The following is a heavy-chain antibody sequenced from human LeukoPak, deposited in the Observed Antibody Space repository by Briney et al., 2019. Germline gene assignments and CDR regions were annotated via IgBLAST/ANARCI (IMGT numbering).Heavy chain of an antibody. Sequence: ASVKVSCKASGYTFTGYYMHWVRQTPGQGLAWMGWINPNSGGTNYAQKFQGRVTMTRDTSISTAYMELSRLRSDDTAVYYCARRSQGSWFDPWGQGTLVTVSS. CDR2: INPNSGGT. V-gene: IGHV1-2*02. J-gene: IGHJ5*02. CDR3: ARRSQGSWFDP. CDR1: GYTFTGYY. D-gene: IGHD3-10*01.